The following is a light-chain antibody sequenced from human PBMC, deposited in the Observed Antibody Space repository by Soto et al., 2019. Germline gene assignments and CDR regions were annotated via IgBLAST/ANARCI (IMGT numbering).Light chain of an antibody. CDR3: STWDGSLNSVV. V-gene: IGLV1-44*01. CDR1: TSNIGTNG. Sequence: QPVLTQPPSASGTPGQRVTISCSGGTSNIGTNGVNWYRQVPGTAPKLLIYNYDARPSGVPERFSGSKSGTSASLAISGLQAEDEADYYCSTWDGSLNSVVFGGGTKLTVL. CDR2: NYD. J-gene: IGLJ3*02.